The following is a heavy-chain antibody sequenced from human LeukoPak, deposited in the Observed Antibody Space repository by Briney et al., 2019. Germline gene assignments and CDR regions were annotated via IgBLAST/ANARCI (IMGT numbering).Heavy chain of an antibody. Sequence: SETLSLTCTVSGGSISSYYWSWIRQPPGKGLEWIGYIYYRGSTNYNPSLKSRVTISVDTSKNQFSLKLSSVTAADTAVYYCARGSSHYFDYWGQGTLVTVSS. CDR1: GGSISSYY. D-gene: IGHD1-26*01. J-gene: IGHJ4*02. CDR2: IYYRGST. CDR3: ARGSSHYFDY. V-gene: IGHV4-59*01.